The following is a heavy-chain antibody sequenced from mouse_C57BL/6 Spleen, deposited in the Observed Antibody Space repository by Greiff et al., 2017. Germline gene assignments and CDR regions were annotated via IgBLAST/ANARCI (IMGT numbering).Heavy chain of an antibody. J-gene: IGHJ1*03. D-gene: IGHD1-1*01. CDR1: GFNIKDYY. CDR2: IDPEDGDT. Sequence: EVQLQQSGAELVRPGASVKLSCTASGFNIKDYYMHWVKQRPEQGLEWIGRIDPEDGDTEYAPKFQGKATMTADTSSNTAYLQLSSLTSDDAAVYYCTLTTSRYFDVWGTGTTVTVSS. V-gene: IGHV14-1*01. CDR3: TLTTSRYFDV.